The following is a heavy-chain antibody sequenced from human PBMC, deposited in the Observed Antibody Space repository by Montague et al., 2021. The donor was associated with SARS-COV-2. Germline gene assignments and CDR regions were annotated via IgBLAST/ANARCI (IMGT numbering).Heavy chain of an antibody. J-gene: IGHJ6*02. CDR1: GFTFDDCA. CDR2: ISWNSGSV. CDR3: AKWTTITFGSGSHPYGMDV. D-gene: IGHD3-10*01. V-gene: IGHV3-9*01. Sequence: SRSLSLSASGFTFDDCAMHWVRQAQGKGLEWVSGISWNSGSVGYADSVKGRFTISRDNAKNSLYLQMNSLRAEDTALYYCAKWTTITFGSGSHPYGMDVWGQGTTVTVSS.